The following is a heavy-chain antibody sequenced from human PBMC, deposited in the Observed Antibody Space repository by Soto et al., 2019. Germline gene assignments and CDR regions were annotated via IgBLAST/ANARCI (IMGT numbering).Heavy chain of an antibody. CDR1: GGTFSSYA. D-gene: IGHD2-15*01. J-gene: IGHJ3*02. Sequence: QVQLVQSGAEVKKPGSSVKVSCKASGGTFSSYAISWVRQAPGQGLEWMGGIIPIFGTANYAQKFQGRVTITADESTSTAYMELSSLRSEDTAVYYCASVVDIVVVVAAIGLGAFDIWGQGTMVTVSS. CDR3: ASVVDIVVVVAAIGLGAFDI. CDR2: IIPIFGTA. V-gene: IGHV1-69*01.